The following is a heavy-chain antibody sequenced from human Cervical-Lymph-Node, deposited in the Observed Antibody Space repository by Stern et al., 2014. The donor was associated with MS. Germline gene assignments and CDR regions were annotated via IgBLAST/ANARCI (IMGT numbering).Heavy chain of an antibody. CDR1: GYSFTRDW. CDR3: ARLPDSGGWYGIWYFDL. CDR2: IYLGDSDT. D-gene: IGHD6-19*01. J-gene: IGHJ2*01. V-gene: IGHV5-51*03. Sequence: VQLMQSGAEVKKPGESLKISCKGSGYSFTRDWIGWVRQTPGKGLEWMGIIYLGDSDTRYSPSFQGQVTISADKSISTAYLQWSSLKASDTAMYYCARLPDSGGWYGIWYFDLWGRGTLVTVSS.